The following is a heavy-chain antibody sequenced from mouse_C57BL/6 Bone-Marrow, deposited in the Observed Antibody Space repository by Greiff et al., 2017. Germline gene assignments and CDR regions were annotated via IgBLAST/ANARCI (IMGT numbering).Heavy chain of an antibody. D-gene: IGHD1-1*01. CDR1: GFTFSSYT. CDR3: SRQVTTVLATKYFDV. CDR2: ISGGGGNT. J-gene: IGHJ1*03. V-gene: IGHV5-9*01. Sequence: EVMLVESGGGLVKPGGSLKLSCAASGFTFSSYTMSWVRQTPGKRLQWFAAISGGGGNTYSPDSVKGRFTISRDNDKSILYQQMSSLRSEDTALYYCSRQVTTVLATKYFDVWGTGTTVTVSS.